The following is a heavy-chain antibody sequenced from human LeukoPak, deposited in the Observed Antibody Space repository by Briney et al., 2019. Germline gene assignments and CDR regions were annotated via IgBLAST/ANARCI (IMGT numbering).Heavy chain of an antibody. CDR3: ARANYDILTGYVPTDY. CDR1: GFTFSSYE. V-gene: IGHV3-48*03. Sequence: GGSLRLSCAASGFTFSSYEMNWVRQAPGKGLEWVSYISSSGSTIYYADSVKGRFTISRDNAKNSLYLQMNSLRAEDTAVYYCARANYDILTGYVPTDYWGQGTLVTVSS. CDR2: ISSSGSTI. D-gene: IGHD3-9*01. J-gene: IGHJ4*02.